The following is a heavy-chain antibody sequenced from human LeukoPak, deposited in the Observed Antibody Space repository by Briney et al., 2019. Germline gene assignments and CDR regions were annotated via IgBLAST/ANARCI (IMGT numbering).Heavy chain of an antibody. D-gene: IGHD5-18*01. CDR1: GYIFTSYV. Sequence: ASVKVSCKASGYIFTSYVMHWVRQAPGQRLEWMGWINAGNGNTKSSQKFQGRVTIIRDTSASTACMEVSSLRSEDTSVYYCARASPGYSYDYFDYWGQGTLVTVSS. CDR3: ARASPGYSYDYFDY. CDR2: INAGNGNT. V-gene: IGHV1-3*01. J-gene: IGHJ4*02.